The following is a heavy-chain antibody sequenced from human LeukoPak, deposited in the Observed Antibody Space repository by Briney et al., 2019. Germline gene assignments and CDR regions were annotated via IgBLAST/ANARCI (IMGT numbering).Heavy chain of an antibody. CDR1: GGSISSYY. Sequence: SETLSLTCTVSGGSISSYYWSWIRQPPGKGLEWIGYIYYSGSTNYNPSLKSRVTISVDTSENQFSLKLSSVTAADTAVYYCASKGLVGALDYWGQGTLVTVSS. CDR3: ASKGLVGALDY. D-gene: IGHD1-26*01. J-gene: IGHJ4*02. CDR2: IYYSGST. V-gene: IGHV4-59*01.